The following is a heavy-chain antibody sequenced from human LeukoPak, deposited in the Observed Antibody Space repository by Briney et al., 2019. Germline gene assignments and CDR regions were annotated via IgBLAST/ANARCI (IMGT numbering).Heavy chain of an antibody. CDR2: INPNSGGT. V-gene: IGHV1-2*02. J-gene: IGHJ2*01. CDR1: GYTFTGYY. D-gene: IGHD3-22*01. CDR3: ARDAYAGSGYYTFYVGYFDL. Sequence: ASVKVSCKASGYTFTGYYMHWVRQAPGQGLEWMGWINPNSGGTNYAQKFQGRVTMTRDTSISTAYMELSRLRSDDTAVYYCARDAYAGSGYYTFYVGYFDLWGRGTLVTVSS.